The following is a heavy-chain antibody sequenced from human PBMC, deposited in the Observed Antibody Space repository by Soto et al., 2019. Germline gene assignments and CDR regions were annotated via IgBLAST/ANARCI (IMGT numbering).Heavy chain of an antibody. J-gene: IGHJ4*02. D-gene: IGHD3-22*01. CDR1: GGSIDRSNYY. CDR3: ASHFVAVVIKGWGY. CDR2: TYYNGNA. Sequence: QLQLQESGPGLVKPSGTLSLTCTVSGGSIDRSNYYWDWIRQPPGKGLEWIGTTYYNGNAYYNPSLKSRVTMSADTSKNQLSLKLISVTAAATAVYYCASHFVAVVIKGWGYWGQGTLVTVSS. V-gene: IGHV4-39*01.